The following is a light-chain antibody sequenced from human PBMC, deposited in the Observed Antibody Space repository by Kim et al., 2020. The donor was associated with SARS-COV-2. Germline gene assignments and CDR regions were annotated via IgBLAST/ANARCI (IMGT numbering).Light chain of an antibody. CDR2: GAS. J-gene: IGKJ2*01. V-gene: IGKV3-15*01. Sequence: EIVMTQSPATLSVSPGERATLSCRASQSVSSNLAWYQQKPGQAHRLLIYGASTRATGIPARFSGSGSGTEFTLTISSLQSENFAVYYCQQYNNWPPENTFGQGTKLEI. CDR3: QQYNNWPPENT. CDR1: QSVSSN.